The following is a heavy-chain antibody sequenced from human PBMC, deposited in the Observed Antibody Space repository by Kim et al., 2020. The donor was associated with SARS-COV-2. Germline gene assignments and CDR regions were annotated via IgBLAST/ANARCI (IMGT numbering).Heavy chain of an antibody. CDR3: AKDSVAMVRGVYGPYYFDY. D-gene: IGHD3-10*01. V-gene: IGHV3-23*01. Sequence: RFTISRDNSKNTLYLQMNSLRAEDTAVYYCAKDSVAMVRGVYGPYYFDYWGQGTLVTVSS. J-gene: IGHJ4*02.